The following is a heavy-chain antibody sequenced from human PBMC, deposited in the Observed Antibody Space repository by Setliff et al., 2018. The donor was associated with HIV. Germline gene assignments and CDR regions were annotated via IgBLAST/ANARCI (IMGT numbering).Heavy chain of an antibody. Sequence: PSETLSLTCAVYGGSFSGYYWSWIRQPPGKGLEWIGEIYHSGSTNYNPSLKSRVTISVDKSKNQFSLNLISVTAADTAVYYCARDQRLSYWGQGTLVTVSS. CDR2: IYHSGST. CDR3: ARDQRLSY. V-gene: IGHV4-34*01. J-gene: IGHJ4*02. CDR1: GGSFSGYY.